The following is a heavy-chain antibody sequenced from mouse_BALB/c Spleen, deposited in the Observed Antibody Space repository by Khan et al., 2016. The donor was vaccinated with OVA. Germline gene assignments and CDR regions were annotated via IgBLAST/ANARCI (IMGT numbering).Heavy chain of an antibody. J-gene: IGHJ3*01. Sequence: EVQLQESGPEVMKPGASVKISCKASGYSFTTYYIHWVKQSHGKSLEWIGYVDPFNGATTYNQKFKGKATLTVDRSSSTGYMHLSSLTSEDSAVYYCTRHGYVTWFAYWGQGTLVTVSA. CDR3: TRHGYVTWFAY. D-gene: IGHD2-2*01. CDR1: GYSFTTYY. V-gene: IGHV1S135*01. CDR2: VDPFNGAT.